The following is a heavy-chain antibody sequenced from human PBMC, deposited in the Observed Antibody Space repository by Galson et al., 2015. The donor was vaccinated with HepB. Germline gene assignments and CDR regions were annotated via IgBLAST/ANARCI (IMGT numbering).Heavy chain of an antibody. CDR3: ARDARQWLAGGYMDV. Sequence: CAISGDSVSSNSAAWNWIRQSPSRGLEWLGRTYYRSKWYNDYAVSVRSRITINPDTSKNQFSLQLNSVTPEDTAVYYCARDARQWLAGGYMDVWGKGTTVTVSS. V-gene: IGHV6-1*01. CDR2: TYYRSKWYN. D-gene: IGHD6-19*01. CDR1: GDSVSSNSAA. J-gene: IGHJ6*03.